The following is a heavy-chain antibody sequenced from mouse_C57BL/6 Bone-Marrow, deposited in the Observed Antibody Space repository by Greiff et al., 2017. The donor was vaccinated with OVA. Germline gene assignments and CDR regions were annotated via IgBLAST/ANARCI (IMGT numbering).Heavy chain of an antibody. D-gene: IGHD1-1*01. CDR1: GYTFTSYT. CDR3: ARDYYGSSYWYFDV. V-gene: IGHV1-4*01. CDR2: INPSSGYT. Sequence: VQLKESGAELARPGASVKMFCKASGYTFTSYTMHWVKQRPGQGLEWIGYINPSSGYTKYNQKFKDKATLTADKSSSTAYMQLSSLTSEDSAVYYCARDYYGSSYWYFDVWGTGTTVTVSS. J-gene: IGHJ1*03.